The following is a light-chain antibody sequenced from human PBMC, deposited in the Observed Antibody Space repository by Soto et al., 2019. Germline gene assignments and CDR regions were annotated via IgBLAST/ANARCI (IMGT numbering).Light chain of an antibody. V-gene: IGLV2-8*01. J-gene: IGLJ1*01. CDR1: RSDVGGYEY. CDR2: EVT. CDR3: SSYAGNKHV. Sequence: QSALTQPPSASGSLGQSVTISCTGTRSDVGGYEYVSWYKQHPGKAPKVMIYEVTKRPSGLPDRFSGSKSGNTASLTVSGLQAEDEADYYCSSYAGNKHVFGTGTKVTVL.